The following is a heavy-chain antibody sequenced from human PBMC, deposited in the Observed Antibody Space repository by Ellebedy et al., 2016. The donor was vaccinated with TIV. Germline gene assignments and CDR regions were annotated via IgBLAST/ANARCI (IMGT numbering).Heavy chain of an antibody. V-gene: IGHV3-30*02. CDR2: IWFDGTNR. J-gene: IGHJ6*03. CDR1: GFTFGDYG. Sequence: GGSLRLSXAASGFTFGDYGMHWVRQAPGKGLEWVAVIWFDGTNRYYADSVKGRFTISRDNSKNTLYLQMSSLRPEDTAVYFCAKAAGSSCRSNTCYSKPFFYYYYMDVWGKGTTVTVSS. D-gene: IGHD2-15*01. CDR3: AKAAGSSCRSNTCYSKPFFYYYYMDV.